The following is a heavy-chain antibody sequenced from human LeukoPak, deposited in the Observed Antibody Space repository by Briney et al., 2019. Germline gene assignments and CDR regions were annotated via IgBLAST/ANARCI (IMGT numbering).Heavy chain of an antibody. Sequence: ASVKVSCKASGYTFTSYDINWVRQATGQGLEWMGWMNPNSGNTGYAQKFQGRVTITRNTSISTAYMELSSLRSEDTAVYYCAREGFDIVVVPAAMATPATPYYYYMGVWGKGTTVTVSS. CDR2: MNPNSGNT. V-gene: IGHV1-8*03. CDR1: GYTFTSYD. J-gene: IGHJ6*03. D-gene: IGHD2-2*01. CDR3: AREGFDIVVVPAAMATPATPYYYYMGV.